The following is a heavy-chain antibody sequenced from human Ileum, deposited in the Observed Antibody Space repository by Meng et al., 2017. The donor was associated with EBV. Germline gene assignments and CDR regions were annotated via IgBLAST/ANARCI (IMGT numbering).Heavy chain of an antibody. Sequence: ELHLVGSGGGLVQPGGSLSLSCAVSGFSFSRFWMHWVRQVPGKGLVWVARTNEDGGITNYADSVKGRFTISRDNTRNTLYLQMNSLRDEDTAVYFCSRDLAGPFDDWGQGTLVTASS. J-gene: IGHJ4*02. CDR1: GFSFSRFW. V-gene: IGHV3-74*01. CDR2: TNEDGGIT. CDR3: SRDLAGPFDD.